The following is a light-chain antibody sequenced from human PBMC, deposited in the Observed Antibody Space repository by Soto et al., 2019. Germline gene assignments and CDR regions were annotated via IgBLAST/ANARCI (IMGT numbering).Light chain of an antibody. CDR3: ISYTNSNTLYV. Sequence: QSVLTQPASVSGSPGQSITISCTGTSSDVGGYHYVSWYQQHPGKAPKLMIYEVSNRPSGVSNRFSGSKSGNTASLTISGLQAEDEADYYCISYTNSNTLYVFGTGTKLTVL. CDR1: SSDVGGYHY. J-gene: IGLJ1*01. CDR2: EVS. V-gene: IGLV2-14*01.